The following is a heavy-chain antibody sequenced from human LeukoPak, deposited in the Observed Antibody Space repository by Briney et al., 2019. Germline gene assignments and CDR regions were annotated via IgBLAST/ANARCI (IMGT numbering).Heavy chain of an antibody. V-gene: IGHV1-69*05. CDR3: ARGPRYSSSSAVYYYMDV. J-gene: IGHJ6*03. CDR1: GGTFSSYA. Sequence: SVKVSCKASGGTFSSYAISWVRQAPGQGLEWMGGIIPIFGTANYAQKFHGRVTITTDESTSTAYMELSSLRSEDTAVYYCARGPRYSSSSAVYYYMDVWGKGTTVTVSS. D-gene: IGHD6-6*01. CDR2: IIPIFGTA.